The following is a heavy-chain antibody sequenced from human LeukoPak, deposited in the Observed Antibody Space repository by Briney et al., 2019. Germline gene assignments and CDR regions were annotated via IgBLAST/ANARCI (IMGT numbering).Heavy chain of an antibody. V-gene: IGHV4-61*02. Sequence: SETLSLTCTVSGGSISSGSYYWSWIRQPVGKGLEWIGRIYTSGSTNYNPSLKSRVTISVDTSKNQFSLKLSSVTAADTAVYYCARDCSSTSCPHNWFDPWGQGTLVTVSS. D-gene: IGHD2-2*01. CDR2: IYTSGST. J-gene: IGHJ5*02. CDR3: ARDCSSTSCPHNWFDP. CDR1: GGSISSGSYY.